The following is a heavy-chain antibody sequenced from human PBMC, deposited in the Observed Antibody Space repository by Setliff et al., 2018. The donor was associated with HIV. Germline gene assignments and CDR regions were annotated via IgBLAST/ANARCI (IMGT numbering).Heavy chain of an antibody. J-gene: IGHJ1*01. Sequence: PGGSLRLSCAVSGFTLSHAYMSWVRQAPGKGLEWVSCISSGGGFIYYADSVKGRFTISRDTAKNAVYLQMNSLRAEDTAMYYCARDSGPYYDYVWGTYRPEYFQHWGQGTLVTV. CDR3: ARDSGPYYDYVWGTYRPEYFQH. CDR2: ISSGGGFI. D-gene: IGHD3-16*02. CDR1: GFTLSHAY. V-gene: IGHV3-11*01.